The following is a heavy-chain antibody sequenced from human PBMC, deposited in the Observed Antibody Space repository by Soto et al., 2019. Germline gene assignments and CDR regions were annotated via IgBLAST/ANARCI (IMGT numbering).Heavy chain of an antibody. CDR3: ARGRTTMAVDDAFDI. D-gene: IGHD4-17*01. CDR2: ISGTGGTT. J-gene: IGHJ3*02. CDR1: VFTFSSYA. V-gene: IGHV3-23*01. Sequence: PGWSLRLSCASSVFTFSSYAMTWVRQAPGEGLEWVSSISGTGGTTYYADSVKGRFTISRDNSKNTLYLQMHGLRAEDTALYYCARGRTTMAVDDAFDIWGQGTMVTVS.